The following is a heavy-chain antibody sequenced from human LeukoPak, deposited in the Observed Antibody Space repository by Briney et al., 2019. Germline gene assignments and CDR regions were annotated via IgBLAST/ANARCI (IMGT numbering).Heavy chain of an antibody. CDR3: AREVTGYSYGLDY. J-gene: IGHJ4*02. CDR2: INPNSGGT. D-gene: IGHD5-18*01. V-gene: IGHV1-2*02. Sequence: ASVKVSCKASGNIFTGYYLHWVRQAPGQGLEWMGWINPNSGGTNYAQKFQGRVTMTRDTSISTVYMDLIRLTSDDTAVYYCAREVTGYSYGLDYWGQGTLVTVSS. CDR1: GNIFTGYY.